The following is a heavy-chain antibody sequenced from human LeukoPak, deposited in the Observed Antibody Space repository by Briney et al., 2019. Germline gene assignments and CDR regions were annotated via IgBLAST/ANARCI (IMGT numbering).Heavy chain of an antibody. V-gene: IGHV4-59*11. J-gene: IGHJ4*02. CDR3: ARVAARSCFDY. D-gene: IGHD6-6*01. CDR2: IYYSGST. CDR1: GGSISSHY. Sequence: SETLSLTCTVTGGSISSHYWSWIRQPPGKGLEWIGYIYYSGSTNYNPSLKSRVTISVDTSKNQFSLKLSSVTAADTAVYYCARVAARSCFDYWGQGTLVTVSS.